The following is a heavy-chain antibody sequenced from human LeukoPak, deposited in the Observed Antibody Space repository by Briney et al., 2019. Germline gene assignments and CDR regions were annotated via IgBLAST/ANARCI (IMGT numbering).Heavy chain of an antibody. Sequence: GESLKISCKGSRYSFTNYWIIWLRQMPGKGLEWMGRIDPSDSYTNYSPSFQGHVTISADKSISTAYLQWSGLKASDTAMYYCARLCPRYDCGMDVWGQGTSVTVSS. CDR3: ARLCPRYDCGMDV. CDR1: RYSFTNYW. CDR2: IDPSDSYT. V-gene: IGHV5-10-1*01. J-gene: IGHJ6*02.